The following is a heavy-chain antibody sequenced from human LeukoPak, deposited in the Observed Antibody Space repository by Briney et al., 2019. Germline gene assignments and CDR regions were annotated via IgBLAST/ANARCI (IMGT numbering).Heavy chain of an antibody. CDR2: IFHSGRT. J-gene: IGHJ3*02. V-gene: IGHV4-4*02. CDR1: GGSISSTNW. CDR3: ARARLGPGGAFDI. D-gene: IGHD3-10*01. Sequence: PSGTLSLTCAVSGGSISSTNWWSWVRQPPGKGLEWIGEIFHSGRTNYNPSLKSRVTISVDKSKNQFSLNLSSVTAADTAVYYCARARLGPGGAFDIWGQGTMVTVSS.